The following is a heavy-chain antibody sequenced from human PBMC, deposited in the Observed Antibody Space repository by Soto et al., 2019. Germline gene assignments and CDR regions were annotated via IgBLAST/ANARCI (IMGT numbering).Heavy chain of an antibody. CDR1: GFTLSSNG. Sequence: PGGSLRLSCAASGFTLSSNGMHWVRQAPGKGLEWVAFIWYDGSDEYYADSVKGRFTISRDNSKNTLYLQMNSLRAEDTAVYYCAKVLRAGIAAAGGYYYYYYGMDVWGQGTTVTVSS. CDR2: IWYDGSDE. J-gene: IGHJ6*02. CDR3: AKVLRAGIAAAGGYYYYYYGMDV. V-gene: IGHV3-30*02. D-gene: IGHD6-13*01.